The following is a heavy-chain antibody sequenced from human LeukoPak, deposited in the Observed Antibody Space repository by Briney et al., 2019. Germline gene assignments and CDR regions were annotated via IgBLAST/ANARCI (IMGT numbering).Heavy chain of an antibody. J-gene: IGHJ3*02. Sequence: GASVKVSCKVSGYTLTELSMHWVRQAPGKGLEWMGGFDPEDGETIYAQKFQGRVTMTEDTSTDTAYMELSSLRSGDTAVYYCATDHPTGGSYYVTRSGAFDIWGQGTMVTVSS. CDR3: ATDHPTGGSYYVTRSGAFDI. CDR2: FDPEDGET. V-gene: IGHV1-24*01. CDR1: GYTLTELS. D-gene: IGHD1-26*01.